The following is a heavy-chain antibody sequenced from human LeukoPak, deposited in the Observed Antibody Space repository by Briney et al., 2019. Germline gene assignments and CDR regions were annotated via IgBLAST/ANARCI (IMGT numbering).Heavy chain of an antibody. V-gene: IGHV4-34*01. CDR3: ARGRYCSSTSCWNYYYYGMDV. J-gene: IGHJ6*04. Sequence: PSETLSLTCAVYGGSFSGYYWSWIRQPPGKGREWSGEINHSGSTNYNPSLKSRVTISVDTSKNQFSLKLSSVTAADTAVYYCARGRYCSSTSCWNYYYYGMDVWGKGTTVTVSS. CDR1: GGSFSGYY. CDR2: INHSGST. D-gene: IGHD2-2*01.